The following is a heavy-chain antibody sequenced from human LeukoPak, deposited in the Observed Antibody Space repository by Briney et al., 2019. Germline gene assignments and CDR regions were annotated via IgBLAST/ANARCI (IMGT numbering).Heavy chain of an antibody. CDR2: TSYDGTIK. CDR1: RFTFSNHY. Sequence: GGSLRLSCVASRFTFSNHYMSWVRQAPGKGLEWLAVTSYDGTIKYNVDSVRGRFTISRDDSKNTLFLQMNSLRPDDTGVYYCARVPRARGITGYFFDYWGQGTLVTVSS. CDR3: ARVPRARGITGYFFDY. D-gene: IGHD2-21*01. V-gene: IGHV3-30*03. J-gene: IGHJ4*02.